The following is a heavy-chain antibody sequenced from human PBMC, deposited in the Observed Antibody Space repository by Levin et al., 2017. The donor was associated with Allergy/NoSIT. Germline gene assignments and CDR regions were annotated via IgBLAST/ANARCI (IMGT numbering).Heavy chain of an antibody. CDR3: ARQCYDILTGYYNFDY. D-gene: IGHD3-9*01. CDR1: GGSISSSISY. CDR2: IYNSGST. Sequence: KPSETLSLTCTVSGGSISSSISYWGWIRQAPGKGLEWIGSIYNSGSTYYNPSLKSRVTTSVDTSKNQFSLKLSSVTAAVTAVYYCARQCYDILTGYYNFDYWGQGTLVTVSS. J-gene: IGHJ4*02. V-gene: IGHV4-39*01.